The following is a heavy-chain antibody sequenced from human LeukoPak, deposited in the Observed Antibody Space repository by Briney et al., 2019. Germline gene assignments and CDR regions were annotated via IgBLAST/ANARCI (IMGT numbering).Heavy chain of an antibody. J-gene: IGHJ4*02. CDR2: ISSSSSAI. V-gene: IGHV3-48*02. Sequence: SGGSLRLSCAASGFTVSSYTMNWVRQAPGKGPEWVSSISSSSSAIYYAASVKGRFTISRDNAKNSLYLQMNSLRDEDTAVYYCARGALRYSDYWGQGTLVTVSS. CDR1: GFTVSSYT. CDR3: ARGALRYSDY. D-gene: IGHD3-9*01.